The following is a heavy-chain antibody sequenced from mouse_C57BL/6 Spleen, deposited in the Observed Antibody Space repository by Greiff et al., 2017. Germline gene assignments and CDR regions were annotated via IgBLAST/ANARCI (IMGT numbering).Heavy chain of an antibody. CDR1: GYSFTGYY. CDR2: INPNTGGT. J-gene: IGHJ2*01. Sequence: VQLKESGPELVKPGASVKISCKASGYSFTGYYMNWVKQSPEKSLEWIGEINPNTGGTTYNQKFKAKATLTVDKSSSTAYMQLKSLTSEDSAVYYCARTGPSYFDYWGQGTTLTVSS. D-gene: IGHD3-3*01. V-gene: IGHV1-42*01. CDR3: ARTGPSYFDY.